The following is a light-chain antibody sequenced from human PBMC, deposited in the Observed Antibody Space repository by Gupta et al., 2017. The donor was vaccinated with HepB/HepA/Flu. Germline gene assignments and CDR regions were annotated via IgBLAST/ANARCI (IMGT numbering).Light chain of an antibody. J-gene: IGKJ5*01. V-gene: IGKV1-39*01. CDR1: ENVYSF. CDR3: QQSDRTLT. Sequence: QMSQSPSSLSASLGDSVTITCRASENVYSFLNWYQQKPGRAPKLIIYSASTLESGVPSRFSGSGSGTDFTLTISNLHLEDFAIYYCQQSDRTLTFGQGTRLEIK. CDR2: SAS.